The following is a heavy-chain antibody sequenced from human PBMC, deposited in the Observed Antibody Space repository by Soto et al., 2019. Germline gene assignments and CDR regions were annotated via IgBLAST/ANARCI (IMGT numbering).Heavy chain of an antibody. J-gene: IGHJ6*02. V-gene: IGHV1-69*06. CDR3: ARWRVVVAATGSYYYGMDV. CDR2: IIPIFGTA. Sequence: SVKVSCKASGGTFSSYAISWVRQAPGQGLEWMGGIIPIFGTANYAQKFQGRITITADKSTSTAYMELSSLRSEDTAVYYCARWRVVVAATGSYYYGMDVWGQGTTVTVSS. D-gene: IGHD2-15*01. CDR1: GGTFSSYA.